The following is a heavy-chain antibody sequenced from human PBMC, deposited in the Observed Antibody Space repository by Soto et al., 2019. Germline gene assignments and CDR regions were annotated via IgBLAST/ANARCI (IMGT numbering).Heavy chain of an antibody. J-gene: IGHJ4*02. Sequence: EVQLLESGGGLVQPGGSLRLSCTVSGFTFSNYAMRWVRQAQGKGLEWVSGISTSGGTTYYADSVKGRFTISRDNSKNTLYLQVSSLRAEDTAIYYCANPMTLYGGNSPIDFWGQGTLVTVSA. D-gene: IGHD4-17*01. CDR1: GFTFSNYA. CDR2: ISTSGGTT. CDR3: ANPMTLYGGNSPIDF. V-gene: IGHV3-23*01.